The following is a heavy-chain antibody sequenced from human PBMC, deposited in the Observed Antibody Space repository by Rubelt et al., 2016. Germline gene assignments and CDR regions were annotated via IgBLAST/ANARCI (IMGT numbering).Heavy chain of an antibody. Sequence: QVQLLESGPGLVKPSETVSLTCTVSGGSLNNYFWNWIRQPPGKGLEWIGYIYYSGSTNYNPSLKSRVTISVDTSKNQFSLRLSSVTAADTAVYYCARARSGWPLYYYYGMDVWGQGTTVTVSS. CDR1: GGSLNNYF. J-gene: IGHJ6*02. D-gene: IGHD6-19*01. CDR3: ARARSGWPLYYYYGMDV. CDR2: IYYSGST. V-gene: IGHV4-59*01.